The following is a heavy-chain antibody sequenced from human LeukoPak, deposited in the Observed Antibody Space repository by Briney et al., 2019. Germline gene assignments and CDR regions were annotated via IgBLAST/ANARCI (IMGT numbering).Heavy chain of an antibody. CDR2: IYSGGST. CDR3: ARDHPPYSSSWYGPYD. D-gene: IGHD6-13*01. CDR1: GFTVSSSY. Sequence: PGGSLRLSCAASGFTVSSSYMSWVRQAPGKGLEWVSVIYSGGSTNYADSVKGRFTISRDNSKDTLYLQMNSLRAEDTAVYYCARDHPPYSSSWYGPYDWGQGTLVTVSS. J-gene: IGHJ4*02. V-gene: IGHV3-66*01.